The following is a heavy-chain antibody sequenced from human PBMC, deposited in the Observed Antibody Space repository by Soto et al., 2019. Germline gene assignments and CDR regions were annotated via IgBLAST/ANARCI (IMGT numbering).Heavy chain of an antibody. CDR1: GGSFSGYY. CDR2: INHSGST. CDR3: ARGGKPEYSSSSPPSGAAAGTLDY. J-gene: IGHJ4*02. D-gene: IGHD6-13*01. V-gene: IGHV4-34*01. Sequence: PSETLTLTCAVYGGSFSGYYWSWIRQPPGKGLEWIGEINHSGSTNYNPSLKSRVTISVDTSKNQFSLKLSSVTAADTAVYYCARGGKPEYSSSSPPSGAAAGTLDYWGQGTLVTVSS.